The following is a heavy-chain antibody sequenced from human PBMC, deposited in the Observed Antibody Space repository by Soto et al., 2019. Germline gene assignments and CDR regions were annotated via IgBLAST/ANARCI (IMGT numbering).Heavy chain of an antibody. Sequence: QVQLQQWGAGLLKPSETLSLTCAVYGGSFSGYYWSWIRQPPGKGLEWIGEINHSGTTSYHPSLKSRVTISVDTSQNQFSLKLNSVTAADTAVYYCARGGDWATYWGQGTLVTVSS. D-gene: IGHD3-10*01. CDR1: GGSFSGYY. CDR3: ARGGDWATY. CDR2: INHSGTT. J-gene: IGHJ4*02. V-gene: IGHV4-34*02.